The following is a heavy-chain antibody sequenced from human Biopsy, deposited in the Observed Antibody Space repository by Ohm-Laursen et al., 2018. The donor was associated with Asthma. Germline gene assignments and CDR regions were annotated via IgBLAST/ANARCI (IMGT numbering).Heavy chain of an antibody. CDR1: GFAVSSDH. D-gene: IGHD3-22*01. J-gene: IGHJ4*02. V-gene: IGHV3-53*01. CDR3: ARGDSSNWSHYYFDY. CDR2: IYSGGTS. Sequence: SLRLSCTASGFAVSSDHMFWVRQAPGKGLEWVSVIYSGGTSHTADFVRGWFTISRDYSKNTLYLQMHSLRAEDTAVYYCARGDSSNWSHYYFDYWGQGTLVTVSS.